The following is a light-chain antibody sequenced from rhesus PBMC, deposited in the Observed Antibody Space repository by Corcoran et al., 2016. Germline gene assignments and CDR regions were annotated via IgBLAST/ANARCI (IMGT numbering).Light chain of an antibody. J-gene: IGKJ2*01. Sequence: DIQMTQSPSSLSASVGERVTVTCRASQDINKELTWYQQKQGKAPTLLIYAASSLQTGVSSRFSGSGSGKDVTLTISSLQPEDLATYHCLQDSATPYSFGQGTKVEIK. CDR1: QDINKE. CDR2: AAS. CDR3: LQDSATPYS. V-gene: IGKV1-94*01.